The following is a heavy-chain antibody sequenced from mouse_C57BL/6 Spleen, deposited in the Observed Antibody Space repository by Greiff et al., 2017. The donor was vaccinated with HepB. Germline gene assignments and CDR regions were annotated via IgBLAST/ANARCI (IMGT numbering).Heavy chain of an antibody. V-gene: IGHV1-15*01. CDR2: IDPETGGT. CDR3: TRCRGYAMDY. Sequence: VQVAESGAELVRPGASVTLSCKASGYTFTDYEMHWVKQTPVHGLEWIGAIDPETGGTAYNQKFKGKAILTADKSSSTAYMELRSLTSEDSAVYYCTRCRGYAMDYWGQGTSVTVSS. CDR1: GYTFTDYE. J-gene: IGHJ4*01.